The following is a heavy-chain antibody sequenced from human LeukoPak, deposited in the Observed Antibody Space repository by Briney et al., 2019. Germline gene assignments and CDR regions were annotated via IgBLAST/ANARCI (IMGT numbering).Heavy chain of an antibody. CDR2: INHSGST. V-gene: IGHV4-34*01. Sequence: SETLSLTCAVYGGSFSGYYWSWIRQPPGKGLEWIGEINHSGSTNYNPSLKSRVTISVDTSRNQFSLKLSSVTAADRAVYFCARISSVWVKDYHYYMDVWGKGTTVTVSS. CDR1: GGSFSGYY. CDR3: ARISSVWVKDYHYYMDV. J-gene: IGHJ6*03. D-gene: IGHD6-6*01.